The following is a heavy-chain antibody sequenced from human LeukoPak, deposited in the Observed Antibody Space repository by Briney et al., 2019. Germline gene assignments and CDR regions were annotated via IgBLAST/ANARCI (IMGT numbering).Heavy chain of an antibody. CDR3: AKGRGQLYNFDY. CDR2: ITSGGGTT. J-gene: IGHJ4*02. CDR1: GFTFSIYA. Sequence: PGGSLRLSCAASGFTFSIYAMTWVRRAPGKGLEWISTITSGGGTTYSADSVKGRFTISRDSSKNTLYLQMNSLRAEDTAVYYCAKGRGQLYNFDYWGQGALVTVSS. D-gene: IGHD1-1*01. V-gene: IGHV3-23*01.